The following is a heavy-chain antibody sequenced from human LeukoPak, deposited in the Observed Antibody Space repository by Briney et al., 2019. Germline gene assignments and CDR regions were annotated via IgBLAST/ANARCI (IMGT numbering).Heavy chain of an antibody. J-gene: IGHJ4*02. CDR1: GFTFSSYS. CDR2: ISSSSSYI. D-gene: IGHD2-2*01. V-gene: IGHV3-21*01. Sequence: GGSLRLSCAASGFTFSSYSMNWVRQAPGKGLEWVSSISSSSSYIYYADSVKGRFTISRDNAKNSLYLQMNSLRAEDTAIYYCAKDGGYQLHLDYWGQGTLVTVSS. CDR3: AKDGGYQLHLDY.